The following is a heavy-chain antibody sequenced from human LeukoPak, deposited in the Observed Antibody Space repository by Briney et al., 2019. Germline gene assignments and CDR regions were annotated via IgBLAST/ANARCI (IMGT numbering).Heavy chain of an antibody. Sequence: GGSPRLSCVASGFCLGGSGMTWVRQAPGKGLEWISYISVSGGIIYYADSVRGRFTISRDNAKNSLFLQMNSLTVEDTAVYYCAREASYSSSWATFDNWGQGTLVTV. J-gene: IGHJ4*02. D-gene: IGHD6-13*01. CDR3: AREASYSSSWATFDN. V-gene: IGHV3-48*01. CDR2: ISVSGGII. CDR1: GFCLGGSG.